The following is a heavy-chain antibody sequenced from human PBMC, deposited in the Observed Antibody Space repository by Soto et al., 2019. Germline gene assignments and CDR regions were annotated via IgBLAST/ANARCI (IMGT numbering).Heavy chain of an antibody. D-gene: IGHD3-9*01. J-gene: IGHJ5*02. CDR2: INAGNGNT. CDR1: GYTFTSYA. Sequence: ASVKVSCKASGYTFTSYAMHWVRQAPGQRLEWMGWINAGNGNTKYSQKFQGRVTITRDTSASTAYMELSSLRSEDTAVYYCARARVKYYDILTGYYLREDWFDPWGRG. V-gene: IGHV1-3*01. CDR3: ARARVKYYDILTGYYLREDWFDP.